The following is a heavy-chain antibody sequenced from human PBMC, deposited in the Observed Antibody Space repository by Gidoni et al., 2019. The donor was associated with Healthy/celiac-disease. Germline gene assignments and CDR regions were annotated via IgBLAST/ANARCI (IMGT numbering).Heavy chain of an antibody. CDR3: ARDDKMTTVPRHYYYGMDV. Sequence: QVQLVESGGGVVQPGRSLRLSCAASGFPFSSYAMHGVRQAPGKGLEWVAAISYDGSKNYYADSVKGRFTISRDNSKNTLYLQMNSLRAEDTAVYYCARDDKMTTVPRHYYYGMDVWGQGTTVTVSS. V-gene: IGHV3-30-3*01. CDR2: ISYDGSKN. D-gene: IGHD4-17*01. CDR1: GFPFSSYA. J-gene: IGHJ6*02.